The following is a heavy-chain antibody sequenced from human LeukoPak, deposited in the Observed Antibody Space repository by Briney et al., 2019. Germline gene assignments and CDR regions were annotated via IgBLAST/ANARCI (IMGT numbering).Heavy chain of an antibody. Sequence: NPGESLKISCKGSGYSFTSYWIGWVRQMPGKGLEWMGIIYPGDSDTRYSPSFQGQVTISADKSISTAYLQWSSLKASDTAMYYCATSTLGIAVAGSVDYWGQGTLVTVSS. CDR3: ATSTLGIAVAGSVDY. CDR1: GYSFTSYW. CDR2: IYPGDSDT. J-gene: IGHJ4*02. V-gene: IGHV5-51*01. D-gene: IGHD6-19*01.